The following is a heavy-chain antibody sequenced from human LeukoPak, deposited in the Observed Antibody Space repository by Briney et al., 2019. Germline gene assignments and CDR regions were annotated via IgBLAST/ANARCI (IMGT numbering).Heavy chain of an antibody. CDR2: ISPYNDNT. Sequence: ASVKVSCKASGYTFSSYGISWLRQAPGQGLEWMGSISPYNDNTNYAQKFQGRVTMSTDTSTSTAYMDLGSLRSDATAVYFCARGVGWGPFDFWGQGTLVTVSS. CDR1: GYTFSSYG. CDR3: ARGVGWGPFDF. V-gene: IGHV1-18*01. J-gene: IGHJ4*02. D-gene: IGHD3-16*01.